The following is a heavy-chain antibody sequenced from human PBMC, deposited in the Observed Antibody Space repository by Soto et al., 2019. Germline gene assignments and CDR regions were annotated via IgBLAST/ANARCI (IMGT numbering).Heavy chain of an antibody. J-gene: IGHJ4*02. V-gene: IGHV1-3*05. CDR2: INAGNGNT. CDR3: ARSIVVVPALDY. Sequence: QVQLVQSGAEEKKPGASVKVSCKASGYTFTSYAMHWVRQAPGQRLEWMGWINAGNGNTTYSQKFQGRVTITRDTSARKDYMELSSMRSEETAVYYCARSIVVVPALDYWGQGTLVTVSS. D-gene: IGHD2-21*02. CDR1: GYTFTSYA.